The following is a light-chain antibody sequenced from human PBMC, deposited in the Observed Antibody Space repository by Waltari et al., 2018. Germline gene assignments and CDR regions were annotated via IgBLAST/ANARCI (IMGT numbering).Light chain of an antibody. Sequence: DIQMTQSPSSVSASIGARVTITCRASQGIDNWLAWYQQKPGKAPKLLISAAYNLHSGVPSRFSGSRSETEFTLTINNLQPEDFATYFCQQAKSFPITFGQGTQLEIK. CDR1: QGIDNW. CDR2: AAY. V-gene: IGKV1-12*01. J-gene: IGKJ5*01. CDR3: QQAKSFPIT.